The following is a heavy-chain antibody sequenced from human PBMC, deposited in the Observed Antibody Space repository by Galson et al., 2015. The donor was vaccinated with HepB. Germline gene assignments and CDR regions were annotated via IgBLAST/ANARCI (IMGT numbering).Heavy chain of an antibody. CDR3: AKDEIRITMVRGWAYGMDV. CDR1: GFTFSSYG. D-gene: IGHD3-10*01. Sequence: SLRLSCAASGFTFSSYGMHWVRQAPGKGLEWVAFIRYDGSNKYYADSVKGRFTISRDNSKNTLYLQMNSLRAEDTAVYYCAKDEIRITMVRGWAYGMDVWGQGTTVTVSS. CDR2: IRYDGSNK. V-gene: IGHV3-30*02. J-gene: IGHJ6*02.